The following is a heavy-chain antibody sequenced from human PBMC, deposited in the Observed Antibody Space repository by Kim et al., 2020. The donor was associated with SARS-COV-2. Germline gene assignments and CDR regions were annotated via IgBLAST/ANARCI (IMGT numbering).Heavy chain of an antibody. CDR3: ARYLGGEGAFDI. J-gene: IGHJ3*02. V-gene: IGHV4-59*01. D-gene: IGHD3-9*01. Sequence: PSPNRRVTILLDTAKNQFSLKLTSVTAADTAVYYCARYLGGEGAFDIWGQGTIVTVSS.